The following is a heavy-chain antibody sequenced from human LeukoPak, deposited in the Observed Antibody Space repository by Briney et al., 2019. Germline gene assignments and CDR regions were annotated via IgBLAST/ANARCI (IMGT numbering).Heavy chain of an antibody. Sequence: GGSLRLSCAASGFTFSRYWMHWVRQAPGKGLVWVSHINTDGNMTTYADSVKGRFTISRDNAKNTLYLQMKSLRAEDAAVYYCARPDYFASGNHNDGLDQWGQGTLVTVSS. D-gene: IGHD3-10*01. CDR1: GFTFSRYW. CDR3: ARPDYFASGNHNDGLDQ. V-gene: IGHV3-74*01. CDR2: INTDGNMT. J-gene: IGHJ4*02.